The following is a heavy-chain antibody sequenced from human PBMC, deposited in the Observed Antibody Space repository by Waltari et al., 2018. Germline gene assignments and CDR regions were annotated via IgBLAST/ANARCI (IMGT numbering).Heavy chain of an antibody. V-gene: IGHV4-4*07. J-gene: IGHJ4*02. D-gene: IGHD5-18*01. CDR1: GGSISDSYY. CDR2: VYGKSAST. Sequence: QVQLQESGPGLVKASETLSLTCTVSGGSISDSYYWNWIRQPPGKEPEWIGSVYGKSASTNYNHTLKSRATISKDTSKNDFFLQITSVTAADTAVYYCVRDRIQKKLYYFDFWGQGVLVTVSS. CDR3: VRDRIQKKLYYFDF.